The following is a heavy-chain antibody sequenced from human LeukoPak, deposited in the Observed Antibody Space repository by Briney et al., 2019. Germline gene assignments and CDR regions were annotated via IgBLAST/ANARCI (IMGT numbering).Heavy chain of an antibody. Sequence: GGSLRLSCAASGFTFSSYWMSWVRQAPGKGLEWVANIKQDGSEKYYVDSVKGRFTISSDNAKNSLYLQMNSLRAEDTAVYYCAREGMVRGVILYYFDYWGQGTLVTVSS. CDR2: IKQDGSEK. CDR3: AREGMVRGVILYYFDY. V-gene: IGHV3-7*04. CDR1: GFTFSSYW. J-gene: IGHJ4*02. D-gene: IGHD3-10*01.